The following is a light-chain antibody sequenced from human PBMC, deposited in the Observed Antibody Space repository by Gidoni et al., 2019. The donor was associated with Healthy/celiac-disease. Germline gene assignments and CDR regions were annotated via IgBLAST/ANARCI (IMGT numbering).Light chain of an antibody. CDR1: QSISSY. Sequence: DIQMTQSPSSLSASVGDRVTITCRASQSISSYLNWYQQKPGKAPKLLIYAASSLQSGVPSRFSGSGSGTDFTLTISSLQPEDFATYYCKQSYSTPPVTFGPGTKVEIK. J-gene: IGKJ3*01. CDR3: KQSYSTPPVT. V-gene: IGKV1-39*01. CDR2: AAS.